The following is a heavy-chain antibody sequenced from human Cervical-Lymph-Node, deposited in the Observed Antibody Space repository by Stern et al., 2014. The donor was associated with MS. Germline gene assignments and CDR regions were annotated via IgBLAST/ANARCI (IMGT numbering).Heavy chain of an antibody. CDR2: IIPIFGTA. V-gene: IGHV1-69*01. D-gene: IGHD2-21*02. J-gene: IGHJ6*02. CDR3: ARVRKGDYYYYYGMDV. Sequence: VQLEESGAEVKKPGSSVKVSCKASGGTFRSYAISWVRQAPGQGLEWMGGIIPIFGTANYAQKFQGRVTITADESTSTAYMELSSLRSEDTAVYYCARVRKGDYYYYYGMDVWGQGTTVTVSS. CDR1: GGTFRSYA.